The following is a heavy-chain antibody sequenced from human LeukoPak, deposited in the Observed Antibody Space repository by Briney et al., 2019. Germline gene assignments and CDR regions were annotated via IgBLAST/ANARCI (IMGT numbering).Heavy chain of an antibody. V-gene: IGHV4-59*01. CDR3: ARVAAAGML. J-gene: IGHJ4*02. Sequence: SETLSLTCTVSGGSISSYYWSWIRQPPGKGLEWIGYIYYSGSTNYNPSLKSRVTISVDASKNQFSLKLSSVTAADTAVYYCARVAAAGMLWGQGTLVTVSS. CDR2: IYYSGST. D-gene: IGHD6-13*01. CDR1: GGSISSYY.